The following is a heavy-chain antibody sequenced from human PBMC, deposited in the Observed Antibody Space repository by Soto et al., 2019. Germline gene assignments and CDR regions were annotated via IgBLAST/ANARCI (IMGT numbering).Heavy chain of an antibody. CDR2: IFPGDSDS. V-gene: IGHV5-51*01. CDR3: ARLLNGMDV. J-gene: IGHJ6*02. CDR1: GYTFSSYW. Sequence: PGESLKISCEGSGYTFSSYWIAWVRQMPGKGLEWMGIIFPGDSDSRYSPSFQGQVTMTADKSTSTAYLQWTSLKASDTAMYYCARLLNGMDVWGHGTTVTVSS.